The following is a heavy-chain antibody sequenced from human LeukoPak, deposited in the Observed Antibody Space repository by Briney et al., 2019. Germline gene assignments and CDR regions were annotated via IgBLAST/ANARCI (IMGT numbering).Heavy chain of an antibody. CDR3: ARENPDSSGFEGAFDI. CDR2: INHSGST. V-gene: IGHV4-34*01. D-gene: IGHD3-22*01. Sequence: PSETLSLTCAVYGGSFSGYYWSWIRQPPGKGLEWIGEINHSGSTNYNPSLKSRVTISVDTSKNQFSLKLSSVTAADTGVYYCARENPDSSGFEGAFDIWGQGTMVTVSS. CDR1: GGSFSGYY. J-gene: IGHJ3*02.